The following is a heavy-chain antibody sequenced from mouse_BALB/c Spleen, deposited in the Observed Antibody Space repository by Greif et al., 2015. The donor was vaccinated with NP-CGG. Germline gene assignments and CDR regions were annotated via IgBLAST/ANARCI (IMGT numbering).Heavy chain of an antibody. CDR3: ARGGYGYDYAMDY. D-gene: IGHD1-2*01. CDR2: IAPGSGST. V-gene: IGHV1S41*01. CDR1: GYTFTSYW. J-gene: IGHJ4*01. Sequence: DLVKPGASVKLSCKASGYTFTSYWINWIKQRPGQGLEWIGRIAPGSGSTYYNEMFKGKATLTVDTSSSTAYIQLSSLSSEDSAVYFCARGGYGYDYAMDYWGQGTSVTVSS.